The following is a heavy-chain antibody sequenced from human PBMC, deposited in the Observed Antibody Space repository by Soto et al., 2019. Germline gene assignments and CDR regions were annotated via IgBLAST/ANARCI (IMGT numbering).Heavy chain of an antibody. V-gene: IGHV3-33*01. Sequence: QVQLVESGGGVVQPGRSLRLSCAASGFTFCSYGMHWVRQAPGKGLEWVAVIWYDGSNKYYADSVKGRFTISTDNSKNTLDLHMNSLRAEDTAVFYCAREKHLVRYAFAIWGQGTMVTVSS. J-gene: IGHJ3*02. D-gene: IGHD6-6*01. CDR3: AREKHLVRYAFAI. CDR1: GFTFCSYG. CDR2: IWYDGSNK.